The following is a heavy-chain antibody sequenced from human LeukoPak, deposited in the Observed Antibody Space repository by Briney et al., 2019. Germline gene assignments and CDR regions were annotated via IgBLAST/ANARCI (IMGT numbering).Heavy chain of an antibody. V-gene: IGHV1-69*04. CDR2: IIPILGIA. D-gene: IGHD1-26*01. J-gene: IGHJ3*02. Sequence: SVKVSCKASGGTFSSYAISWVRQAPGQGLEWMGRIIPILGIANYAQKFQGRVTITADKSTSTAYMELSSLRAEDTAVYYCARKWGVGATTYAFDIWGQGTMVTVSS. CDR1: GGTFSSYA. CDR3: ARKWGVGATTYAFDI.